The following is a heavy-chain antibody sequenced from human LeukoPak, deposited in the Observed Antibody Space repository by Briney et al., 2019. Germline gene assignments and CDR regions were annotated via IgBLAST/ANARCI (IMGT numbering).Heavy chain of an antibody. Sequence: SEALSLTCTVSGGSISGYYWSWIRQPPGKGPEWIGYIYCSGSTNYNPSLKSRVTISVDTSKNQFSLKMNSVTAADTAVYYCARLASSGWSHCDYWGQGTLVTVSS. CDR1: GGSISGYY. J-gene: IGHJ4*02. D-gene: IGHD6-19*01. V-gene: IGHV4-59*08. CDR2: IYCSGST. CDR3: ARLASSGWSHCDY.